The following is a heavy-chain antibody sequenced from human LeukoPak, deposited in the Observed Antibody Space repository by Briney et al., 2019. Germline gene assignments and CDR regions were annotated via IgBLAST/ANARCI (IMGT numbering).Heavy chain of an antibody. CDR3: ATAKGELPFDY. Sequence: ASVKVSCKVSGYTFTDYYMHWVQQAPGKGLEWMGLVDPEVGETIYAEKFQGRVTITADTSTDTAYMELSSLRSEDTAVYYCATAKGELPFDYWGQGTLVTVSS. D-gene: IGHD1-26*01. J-gene: IGHJ4*02. V-gene: IGHV1-69-2*01. CDR2: VDPEVGET. CDR1: GYTFTDYY.